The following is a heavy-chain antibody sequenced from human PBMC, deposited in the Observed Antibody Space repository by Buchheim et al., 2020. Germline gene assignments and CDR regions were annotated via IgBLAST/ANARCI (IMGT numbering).Heavy chain of an antibody. CDR1: GFTFSSYA. CDR2: ISGSGAST. V-gene: IGHV3-23*01. J-gene: IGHJ1*01. Sequence: EVQLLESGGGLVQPGGSLRLSCAASGFTFSSYAMSWVRQAPGKGLEWVSAISGSGASTYYADSVKGRVTLSRDHSKSTLYLQMNSLRAEDTAVYYCARGDSYYDFLCEYWGQGTL. CDR3: ARGDSYYDFLCEY. D-gene: IGHD3-3*01.